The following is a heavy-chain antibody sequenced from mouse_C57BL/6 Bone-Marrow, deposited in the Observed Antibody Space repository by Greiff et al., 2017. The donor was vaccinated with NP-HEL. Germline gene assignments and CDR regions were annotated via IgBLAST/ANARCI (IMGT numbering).Heavy chain of an antibody. CDR3: EISGYYPYDAMDY. D-gene: IGHD2-3*01. CDR2: ISSGSSTI. V-gene: IGHV5-17*01. CDR1: GFTFSDYG. Sequence: EVQRVESGGGLVKPGGSLKLSCAASGFTFSDYGMHWVRQAPEKGLEWVAYISSGSSTIYYADTVKGRFTISRDNAKNTLFLQMTSLRSEDTAMYYCEISGYYPYDAMDYGGQGTSVTVSS. J-gene: IGHJ4*01.